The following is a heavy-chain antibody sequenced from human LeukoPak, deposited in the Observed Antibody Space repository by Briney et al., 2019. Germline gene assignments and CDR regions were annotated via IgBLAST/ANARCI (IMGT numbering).Heavy chain of an antibody. Sequence: ASVKVSCKASGYNFTNYGISWVRQAPRHGLEWMGWISVYSGDTNYAHKLQDRVTMTTDTSTSTAFMELRGLRSDDTAFYYCARAPSFGDYGGDYWGQGTLVTVSS. D-gene: IGHD4-17*01. J-gene: IGHJ4*02. CDR3: ARAPSFGDYGGDY. CDR2: ISVYSGDT. CDR1: GYNFTNYG. V-gene: IGHV1-18*01.